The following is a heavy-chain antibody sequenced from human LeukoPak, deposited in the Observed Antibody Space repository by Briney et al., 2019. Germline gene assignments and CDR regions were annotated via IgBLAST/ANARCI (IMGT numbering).Heavy chain of an antibody. V-gene: IGHV4-39*01. Sequence: ASETLSLTCTVSGGSISSSSYYWGWVRLPPGKGLEWIGSVFSSGSTYYNPSLKSPVTISVDTSKNQFSLKLSSVTAADTAVYYCARLPWGAYSSFDPWGQGTLVSVSS. CDR1: GGSISSSSYY. D-gene: IGHD3-16*01. J-gene: IGHJ5*02. CDR2: VFSSGST. CDR3: ARLPWGAYSSFDP.